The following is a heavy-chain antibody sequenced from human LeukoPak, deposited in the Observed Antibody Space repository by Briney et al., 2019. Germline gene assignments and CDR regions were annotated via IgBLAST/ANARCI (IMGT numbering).Heavy chain of an antibody. D-gene: IGHD6-13*01. CDR2: IYTSGNT. J-gene: IGHJ4*02. CDR3: ARGFGSSWYYFDY. V-gene: IGHV4-4*07. CDR1: GFTFSNAW. Sequence: GSLRLSCAASGFTFSNAWMSWVRQAPGKGLEWIGRIYTSGNTNYNPSLKSRVTMSVDTSKSQFSLNLSSVTAADTAVYYCARGFGSSWYYFDYWGQGTLVTVSS.